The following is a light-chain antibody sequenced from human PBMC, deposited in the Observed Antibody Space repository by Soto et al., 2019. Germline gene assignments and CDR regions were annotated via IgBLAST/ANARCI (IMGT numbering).Light chain of an antibody. Sequence: DIQMTQSPSSLSASVGDRVTITCRASQSISNYLNWYQQKPGKAPKLLLYAASSMQSGVPARFSGSGSETDLTLTISSLQPDDSATYYCQQSFSPLWTFGQGTKVEV. CDR3: QQSFSPLWT. CDR2: AAS. J-gene: IGKJ1*01. V-gene: IGKV1-39*01. CDR1: QSISNY.